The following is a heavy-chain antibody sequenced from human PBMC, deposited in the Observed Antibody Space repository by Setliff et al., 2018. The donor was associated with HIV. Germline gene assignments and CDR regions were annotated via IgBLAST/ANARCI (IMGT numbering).Heavy chain of an antibody. Sequence: PSETLSLTCTVSGCSFTSRSYYWGWIRQPPGKGLEWIGSIFYSGITYYNPSLKSRVTISVDTSKNQFSLKLSSVTAADTAVYYCARRQSYYDILNGRAFDALDIWGQGTKVTVSS. CDR2: IFYSGIT. CDR1: GCSFTSRSYY. J-gene: IGHJ3*02. D-gene: IGHD3-9*01. V-gene: IGHV4-39*01. CDR3: ARRQSYYDILNGRAFDALDI.